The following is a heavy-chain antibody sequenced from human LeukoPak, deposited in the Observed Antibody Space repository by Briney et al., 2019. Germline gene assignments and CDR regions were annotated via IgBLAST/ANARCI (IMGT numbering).Heavy chain of an antibody. D-gene: IGHD3-10*01. CDR1: GFPFSRYG. CDR2: IRYDESDK. J-gene: IGHJ4*02. Sequence: GSLRLSCAASGFPFSRYGMHWVRQAPGKGLEWVAFIRYDESDKKYKDSVKGRFTVSKDNSKNTLSLQMHSLRVEDTAVYYCATHYYASGNYYNPIFYWGQGALVTVSS. V-gene: IGHV3-30*02. CDR3: ATHYYASGNYYNPIFY.